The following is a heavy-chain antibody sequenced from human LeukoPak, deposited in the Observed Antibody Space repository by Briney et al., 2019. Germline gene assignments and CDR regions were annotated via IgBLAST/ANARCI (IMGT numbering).Heavy chain of an antibody. D-gene: IGHD1-1*01. V-gene: IGHV4-39*01. CDR2: VHYNGSS. CDR3: ARRATTYFDY. CDR1: GASISSNSYF. J-gene: IGHJ4*02. Sequence: PSETLSLTCAVSGASISSNSYFWDWIRQPPGKGLEWIGSVHYNGSSYYNPPLNSRLTISGDTSNNQFSLRLSSVTAADTAVYYCARRATTYFDYWGQGTLVTVSS.